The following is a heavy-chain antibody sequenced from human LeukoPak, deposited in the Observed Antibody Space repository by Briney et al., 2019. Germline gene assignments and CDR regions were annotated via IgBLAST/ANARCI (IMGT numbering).Heavy chain of an antibody. CDR3: AKESSAGGRVDF. CDR2: IYYSGTT. CDR1: GGSISNPNYY. Sequence: SETLSLTCTVSGGSISNPNYYWGWIRQPPGKGLEWIGSIYYSGTTYYNPSLMSRVTVSVDTSKNQFSLKLRSATAADTAVYYCAKESSAGGRVDFWGQGTLVTVSS. D-gene: IGHD6-13*01. V-gene: IGHV4-39*01. J-gene: IGHJ4*02.